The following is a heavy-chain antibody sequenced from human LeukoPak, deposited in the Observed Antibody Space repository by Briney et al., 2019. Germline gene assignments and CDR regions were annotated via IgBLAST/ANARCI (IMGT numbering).Heavy chain of an antibody. CDR3: AKGESITSAWFDS. V-gene: IGHV3-30*18. Sequence: GGSPRLSCAASGFSFRSYGMHWVRQAPGKGLEWVAVISSDEINEYYADSVKGRFTISRDNSKNTLYLQINSLRGEDTAVYYCAKGESITSAWFDSWGQGTLVTVSS. D-gene: IGHD5-24*01. CDR2: ISSDEINE. J-gene: IGHJ5*01. CDR1: GFSFRSYG.